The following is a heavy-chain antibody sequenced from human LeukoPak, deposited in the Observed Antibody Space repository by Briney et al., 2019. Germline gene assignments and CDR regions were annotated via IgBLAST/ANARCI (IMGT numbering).Heavy chain of an antibody. V-gene: IGHV3-7*01. CDR3: ASYAWAVAGTEPLDYYYYYYMDV. J-gene: IGHJ6*03. Sequence: LAGGSLRLSCAASGFTFSSYWMSWVRQAPGKGLEWVANIKQDGSEKYYVDSVKGRSTISRDNAKNSLYLQMNSLRAEDTAVYYCASYAWAVAGTEPLDYYYYYYMDVWGKGTTVTVSS. CDR2: IKQDGSEK. CDR1: GFTFSSYW. D-gene: IGHD6-19*01.